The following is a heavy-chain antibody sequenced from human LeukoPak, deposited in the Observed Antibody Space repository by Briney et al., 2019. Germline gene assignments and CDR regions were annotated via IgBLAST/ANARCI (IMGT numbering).Heavy chain of an antibody. CDR2: IYYSGST. D-gene: IGHD3-9*01. V-gene: IGHV4-39*01. CDR1: GGSISSSSYY. J-gene: IGHJ4*02. CDR3: ATASPYYDILTGYSNYFDY. Sequence: SETLSLTCTVSGGSISSSSYYWGRIRQPPGKGLEWIGSIYYSGSTYYNPSLKSRVTISVDTSKNQFSLKLSSVTAADTAVYYCATASPYYDILTGYSNYFDYWGQGTLVTVSS.